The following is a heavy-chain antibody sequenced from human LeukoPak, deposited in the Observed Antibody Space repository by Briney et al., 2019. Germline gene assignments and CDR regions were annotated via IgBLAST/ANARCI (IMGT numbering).Heavy chain of an antibody. CDR1: GFTFSSYA. Sequence: GGSLRLSHAASGFTFSSYAMSWVRQAPGKGLEWVSAISVSVGSTYYADSVKGRFTISRDNSKNTLYLQMNSLRAEDTAVYYCAKALAYGSGPYYLDYWGQGTLVTVSS. CDR3: AKALAYGSGPYYLDY. J-gene: IGHJ4*02. D-gene: IGHD3-10*01. CDR2: ISVSVGST. V-gene: IGHV3-23*01.